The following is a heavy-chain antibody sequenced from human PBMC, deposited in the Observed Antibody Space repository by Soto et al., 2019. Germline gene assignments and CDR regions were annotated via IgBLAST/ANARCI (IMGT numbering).Heavy chain of an antibody. D-gene: IGHD6-13*01. CDR2: INPSGGST. V-gene: IGHV1-46*01. J-gene: IGHJ5*01. Sequence: QVQLVQSGAEVKKPGALVKLSCKSSEYTFTDYYIHWVRQAPGQGLEWMGLINPSGGSTSYPQKFQGRVTLTRDTSTSTVYMELSSLRSEDTAVYYCANAAYSTSWYDFWGQGTLVTVSS. CDR1: EYTFTDYY. CDR3: ANAAYSTSWYDF.